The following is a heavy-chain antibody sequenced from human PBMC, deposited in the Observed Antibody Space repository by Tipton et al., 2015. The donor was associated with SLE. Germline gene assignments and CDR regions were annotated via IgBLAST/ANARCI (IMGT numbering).Heavy chain of an antibody. Sequence: TLSLTCSVSGASINTYYWSWIRQPPGKGLEWIGFVYYTRSTTHSPSLKSRVTISLDTSKKQFSLRLSSVTAADTAVYYCARAYSSDPFDYWGQGVPVTVSS. CDR2: VYYTRST. CDR3: ARAYSSDPFDY. D-gene: IGHD6-13*01. J-gene: IGHJ4*02. CDR1: GASINTYY. V-gene: IGHV4-59*01.